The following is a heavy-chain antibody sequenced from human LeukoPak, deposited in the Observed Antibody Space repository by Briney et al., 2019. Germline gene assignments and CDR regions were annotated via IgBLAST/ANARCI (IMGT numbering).Heavy chain of an antibody. CDR3: ARRGLGSAWYYFDY. CDR2: ISYDGSNK. D-gene: IGHD6-19*01. V-gene: IGHV3-30*03. Sequence: GGSLILSCAASGFTFSSYGMHWVRQAPGKGLEWVAVISYDGSNKYYADSVEGRFTISRDNSKNTLFLQMNSLRAEDTAVYFCARRGLGSAWYYFDYWGQGTLVTVSS. J-gene: IGHJ4*02. CDR1: GFTFSSYG.